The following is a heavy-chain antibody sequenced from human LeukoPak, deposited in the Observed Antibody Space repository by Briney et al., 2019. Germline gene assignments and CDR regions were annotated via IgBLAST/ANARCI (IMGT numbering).Heavy chain of an antibody. Sequence: GGSLRLSCAASGFPFSSYAMNWVRQAPGKGLEWVSSISGNGASTYFANSVKGRFTISRDNSKNTLHLQMNSLRAEDTAIYYCAKGTYYYDSRGYFPDYWGQGSLVTVSS. D-gene: IGHD3-22*01. CDR1: GFPFSSYA. CDR2: ISGNGAST. J-gene: IGHJ4*02. CDR3: AKGTYYYDSRGYFPDY. V-gene: IGHV3-23*01.